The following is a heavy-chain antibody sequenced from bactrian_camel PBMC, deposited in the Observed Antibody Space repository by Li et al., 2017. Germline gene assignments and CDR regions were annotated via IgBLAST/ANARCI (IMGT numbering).Heavy chain of an antibody. CDR3: AARVCYYGTSIVFSSSSYTY. Sequence: HVQLVESGGGSVQAGGSLKLSCAASDYTYSTYCLGWFRQAPGKELEGVAGIATDNGRSYADSVKGRFTVSKDNTKNTMYLQMNSLKPEDTGLYFCAARVCYYGTSIVFSSSSYTYWGQGTQVTVS. CDR1: DYTYSTYC. J-gene: IGHJ4*01. V-gene: IGHV3S26*01. D-gene: IGHD6*01. CDR2: IATDNGR.